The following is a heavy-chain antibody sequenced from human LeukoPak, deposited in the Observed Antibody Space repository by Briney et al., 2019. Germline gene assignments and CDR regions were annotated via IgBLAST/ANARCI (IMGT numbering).Heavy chain of an antibody. V-gene: IGHV3-64D*08. D-gene: IGHD2-21*02. CDR2: ISSNVDST. Sequence: PGGSLRLSCSASGFAFSSYAMHWVRQAPGKGLEYLSAISSNVDSTYYADSVKDRLTISRDNSKNTLYLQMSSLRSEDTAVYYCARDGGGDSWGYFDCWGQGTLVTVSS. CDR1: GFAFSSYA. CDR3: ARDGGGDSWGYFDC. J-gene: IGHJ4*02.